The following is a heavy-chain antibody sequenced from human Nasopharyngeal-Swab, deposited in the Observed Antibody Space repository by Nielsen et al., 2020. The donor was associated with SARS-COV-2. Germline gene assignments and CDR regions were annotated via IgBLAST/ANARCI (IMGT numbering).Heavy chain of an antibody. CDR3: ARNIGHSPVPFEY. Sequence: SETLSLTCSVSGYSINSGYYWGCIRQPPGKGLEWIGSIYHSGSTYYNPSLKSRVTISVDTSKNQFSLRLTSVTAADTAVYYCARNIGHSPVPFEYWGQGTRVTVSS. V-gene: IGHV4-38-2*01. J-gene: IGHJ4*02. CDR2: IYHSGST. D-gene: IGHD2/OR15-2a*01. CDR1: GYSINSGYY.